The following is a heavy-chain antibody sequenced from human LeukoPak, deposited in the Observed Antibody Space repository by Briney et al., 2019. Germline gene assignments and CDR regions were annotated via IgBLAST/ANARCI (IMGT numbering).Heavy chain of an antibody. D-gene: IGHD3-22*01. Sequence: GGSLRLSCAASGFTFSSYWMSWVRQALGKGLEWVANIKQDGSEKYYVDSVKGRFTISRDNARNSLYLQMNSLRAEDTAVYYCAREGYYDSSGYYRWGQGTLVTVSS. CDR1: GFTFSSYW. CDR3: AREGYYDSSGYYR. CDR2: IKQDGSEK. J-gene: IGHJ4*02. V-gene: IGHV3-7*01.